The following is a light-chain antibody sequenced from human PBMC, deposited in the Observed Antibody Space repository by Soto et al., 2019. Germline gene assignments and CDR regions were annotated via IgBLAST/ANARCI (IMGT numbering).Light chain of an antibody. V-gene: IGLV2-8*01. J-gene: IGLJ2*01. CDR1: SSDVGGYNY. CDR3: SSYEGSNNLV. CDR2: EVS. Sequence: QSALTQPPSASGSPGQSVTISCTGTSSDVGGYNYVSWYQQHPGKVPKLMIYEVSKRPSGVPDRFSGSKSGNTASLTVSGLQAEDEAQYYCSSYEGSNNLVFGGGTKVTV.